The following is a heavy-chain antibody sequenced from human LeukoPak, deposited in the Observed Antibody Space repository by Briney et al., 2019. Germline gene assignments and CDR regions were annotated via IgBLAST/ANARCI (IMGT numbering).Heavy chain of an antibody. CDR2: INPNSGGT. CDR3: ARVAPRDGSGRPTDAFDI. D-gene: IGHD3-10*01. J-gene: IGHJ3*02. V-gene: IGHV1-2*02. CDR1: GYTFTGYY. Sequence: ASVKVSCKASGYTFTGYYMHRVRQAPGRGLEWMGWINPNSGGTNYAQKFQGRVTMTRDTSISTAYMELSRLRSDDTAVYYCARVAPRDGSGRPTDAFDIWGQGTMVTVSS.